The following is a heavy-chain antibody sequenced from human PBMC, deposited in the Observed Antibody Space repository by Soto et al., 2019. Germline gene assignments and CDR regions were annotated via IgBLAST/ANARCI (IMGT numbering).Heavy chain of an antibody. CDR1: GFTFSSYA. Sequence: LRLSCAASGFTFSSYAMSWVRQAPGKGLEWVSAISGSGGSTYYADSVKGRFTISRDNSKNTLYLQMNSLRAEDTAVYYCAKDWLYSGYGGFDYWGQGTLVTVSS. CDR2: ISGSGGST. D-gene: IGHD5-12*01. CDR3: AKDWLYSGYGGFDY. V-gene: IGHV3-23*01. J-gene: IGHJ4*02.